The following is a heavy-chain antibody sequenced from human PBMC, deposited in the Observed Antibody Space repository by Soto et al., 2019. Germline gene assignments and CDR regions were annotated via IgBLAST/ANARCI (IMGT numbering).Heavy chain of an antibody. CDR1: GGSISSSSYY. D-gene: IGHD6-13*01. V-gene: IGHV4-39*01. CDR2: IYYSGST. Sequence: PSETLSLTCTVSGGSISSSSYYWGWIRQPPGKGLEWIGSIYYSGSTYYNPSLKSRVTISVDTSKNQFSLKLSSVTAADTAVYYCARHAAAGRFDEWGQGSLVTVSS. J-gene: IGHJ4*02. CDR3: ARHAAAGRFDE.